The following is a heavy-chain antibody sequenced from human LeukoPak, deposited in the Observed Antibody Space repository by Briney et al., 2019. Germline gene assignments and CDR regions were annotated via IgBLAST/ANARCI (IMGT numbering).Heavy chain of an antibody. Sequence: SETLSLTCTVSGVSISSYYWSWIRQPAGKGLEWIGRIYTSGSTNYNPSLKSRVTMSVDTSKNQFSLKLSSVTAADTAVYHCARDRDYGDYSWFDPWGQGTLVTVSS. V-gene: IGHV4-4*07. D-gene: IGHD4-17*01. J-gene: IGHJ5*02. CDR3: ARDRDYGDYSWFDP. CDR1: GVSISSYY. CDR2: IYTSGST.